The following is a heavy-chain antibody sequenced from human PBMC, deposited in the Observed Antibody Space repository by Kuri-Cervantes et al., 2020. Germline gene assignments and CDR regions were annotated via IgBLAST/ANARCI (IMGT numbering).Heavy chain of an antibody. J-gene: IGHJ4*02. Sequence: SETLSLTCAVYGGSFSGYYWSWIRQPPGKGLEWIGEINHSGSTNYNPSLKSRVTISVDTSKNQFSLKLSSVTAADTAVYYCARAVGATIRGQFDYWGQGALVTVSS. CDR1: GGSFSGYY. V-gene: IGHV4-34*01. D-gene: IGHD1-26*01. CDR3: ARAVGATIRGQFDY. CDR2: INHSGST.